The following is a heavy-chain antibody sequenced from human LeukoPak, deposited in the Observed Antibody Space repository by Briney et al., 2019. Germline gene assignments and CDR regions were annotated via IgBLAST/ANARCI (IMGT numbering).Heavy chain of an antibody. J-gene: IGHJ3*02. CDR3: ARDLRLGAFDI. Sequence: PSETLSLTCTVSGGSISSSSYYWGWIRQPPGKGLEWIGSIYYSGSTYYKPSLKSRVTISVDTSKNQFSLKLSSVTAADAAVYYCARDLRLGAFDIWGQGTMVTVSS. V-gene: IGHV4-39*07. CDR2: IYYSGST. D-gene: IGHD3-9*01. CDR1: GGSISSSSYY.